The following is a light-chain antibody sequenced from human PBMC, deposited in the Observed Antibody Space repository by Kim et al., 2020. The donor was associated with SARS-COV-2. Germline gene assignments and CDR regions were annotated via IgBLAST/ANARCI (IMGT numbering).Light chain of an antibody. CDR1: QSVSSRY. CDR2: GAS. CDR3: QQYNNWPIT. V-gene: IGKV3-15*01. J-gene: IGKJ4*01. Sequence: SPRERATLSGRASQSVSSRYLAWYRQKPGQTPRLLIYGASTRATGIPARFSGSGSGTEFTLTISSLQSEDFAVYYCQQYNNWPITFGGGTKVDIK.